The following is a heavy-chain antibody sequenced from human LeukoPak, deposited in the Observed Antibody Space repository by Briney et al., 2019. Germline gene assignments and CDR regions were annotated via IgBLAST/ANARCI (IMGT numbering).Heavy chain of an antibody. Sequence: GGSLRLSCAASGFTFSSYAMSWVRQAPGKGLEWVSGISGSGGSTYYADSVKGRFTISRDNSKNTLYLQMNSLRAEDTAVYYCAKDLVGWTPIVGATGPDYWGQGTLVTVSS. CDR1: GFTFSSYA. J-gene: IGHJ4*02. CDR3: AKDLVGWTPIVGATGPDY. V-gene: IGHV3-23*01. D-gene: IGHD1-26*01. CDR2: ISGSGGST.